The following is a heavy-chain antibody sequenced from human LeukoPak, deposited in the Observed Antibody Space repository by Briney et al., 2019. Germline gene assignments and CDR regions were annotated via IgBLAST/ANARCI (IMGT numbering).Heavy chain of an antibody. J-gene: IGHJ6*02. Sequence: ASVKVSCKTSGYSFTIYGIGWVRQAPGQGLEWMGWINTYNDNTNYAQKFQGRVTTTTDTSTGTGYMDLRSLRSDDTAVYYCARVGISSSGSYYGGWSYGLEVWGQGTTVTVSS. CDR3: ARVGISSSGSYYGGWSYGLEV. D-gene: IGHD3-10*01. V-gene: IGHV1-18*01. CDR2: INTYNDNT. CDR1: GYSFTIYG.